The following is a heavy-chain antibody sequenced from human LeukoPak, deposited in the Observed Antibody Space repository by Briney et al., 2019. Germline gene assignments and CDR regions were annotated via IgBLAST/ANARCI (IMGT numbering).Heavy chain of an antibody. CDR1: GFTFSSSA. CDR3: AKPDGIAATEV. D-gene: IGHD6-6*01. J-gene: IGHJ4*02. Sequence: GGSLRLSCAASGFTFSSSAMSWVRQAPGKGLEWVSAISNNGGYTYYADSVQGRFTISRDNSKNTLSLQMNSLRAEDTAIHYCAKPDGIAATEVWGQGTLVTVSS. V-gene: IGHV3-23*01. CDR2: ISNNGGYT.